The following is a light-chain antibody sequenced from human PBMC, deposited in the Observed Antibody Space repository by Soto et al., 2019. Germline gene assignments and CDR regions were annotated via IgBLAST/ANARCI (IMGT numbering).Light chain of an antibody. V-gene: IGKV1-9*01. CDR1: QGISSF. Sequence: IQLTQSPSSLSASVGDRVTITCRASQGISSFLAWYQQNPGKAPKLLIYGASTLQSGVPSRFSGSGSGTDFTLTIGSLQPEDFATYYCQQLNSFPIPFGPGTKVHIK. CDR2: GAS. CDR3: QQLNSFPIP. J-gene: IGKJ3*01.